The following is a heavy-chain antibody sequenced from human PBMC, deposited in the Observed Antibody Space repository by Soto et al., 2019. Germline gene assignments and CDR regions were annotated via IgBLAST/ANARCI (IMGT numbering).Heavy chain of an antibody. J-gene: IGHJ4*02. CDR2: MNAGVGNT. V-gene: IGHV1-3*01. Sequence: HVELVQSGADVKKPGASVTISCKASGYTFNDYALHWVRQAPGQRLEWMGWMNAGVGNTLYSQKFQGRITITRDTSASTAYMELNSLKSEDTAIYYCARDTGYTFGSLNYWGPGTLVTVSS. D-gene: IGHD5-18*01. CDR3: ARDTGYTFGSLNY. CDR1: GYTFNDYA.